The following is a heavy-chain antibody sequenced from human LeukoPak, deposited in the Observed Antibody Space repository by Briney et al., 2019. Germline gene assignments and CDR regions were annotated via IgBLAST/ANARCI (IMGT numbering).Heavy chain of an antibody. J-gene: IGHJ5*02. D-gene: IGHD4-17*01. CDR2: ILSTGTT. Sequence: GGSLRLSCAASGFTFGSYAMYWVRQAPGKGLEWVSHILSTGTTYYADSVRGRFTISRDNSKNTLYLLMTSLRADDTAVYYCATVKYDYGDPVGWFDPWGQGTLVTVSS. CDR1: GFTFGSYA. CDR3: ATVKYDYGDPVGWFDP. V-gene: IGHV3-23*01.